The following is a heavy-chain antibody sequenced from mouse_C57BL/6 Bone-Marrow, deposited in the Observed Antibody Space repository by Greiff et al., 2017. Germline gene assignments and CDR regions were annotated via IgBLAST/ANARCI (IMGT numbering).Heavy chain of an antibody. CDR3: AREGGYYLTHYAMDY. J-gene: IGHJ4*01. D-gene: IGHD2-3*01. V-gene: IGHV3-6*01. CDR1: GYSITSGYY. CDR2: ISYDGSN. Sequence: DVQLQESGPGLVKPSQSLSLTCSVTGYSITSGYYWNWIRQFPGNKLEWMGYISYDGSNNYNPSLKNRISITRDTSKNQFFLKLNSVTTEDTATYYCAREGGYYLTHYAMDYWGQGTSVTVSS.